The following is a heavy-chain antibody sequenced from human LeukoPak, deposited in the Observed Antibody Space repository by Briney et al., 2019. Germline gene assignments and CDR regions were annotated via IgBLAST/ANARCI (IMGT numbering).Heavy chain of an antibody. CDR3: AKGPGLGAGKRYLDL. CDR2: ISSDSGHI. D-gene: IGHD6-13*01. CDR1: GFTFDDYG. V-gene: IGHV3-20*04. J-gene: IGHJ2*01. Sequence: PGGSLRLSCAASGFTFDDYGMSWVRQAPGKGLEWVSTISSDSGHIYYADSVKGRFTISRDNAENSLYLQMNSLKPEDTALYYCAKGPGLGAGKRYLDLWGRGTLVIVSS.